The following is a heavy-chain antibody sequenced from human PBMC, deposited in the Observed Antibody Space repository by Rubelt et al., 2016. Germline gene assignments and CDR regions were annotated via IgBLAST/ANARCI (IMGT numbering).Heavy chain of an antibody. CDR1: GFTSSSGFW. J-gene: IGHJ4*02. CDR2: INSDGSTT. CDR3: TAGIGMVQAY. D-gene: IGHD1-26*01. Sequence: EEQLVESGGGLVQPGGSLRLSCAASGFTSSSGFWMHWVRQVPGMGLVWVARINSDGSTTTYADSVMGRFTISRDNAKNTLYLQMSSLRAEDTAVDYGTAGIGMVQAYWGQGTLVTVSA. V-gene: IGHV3-74*01.